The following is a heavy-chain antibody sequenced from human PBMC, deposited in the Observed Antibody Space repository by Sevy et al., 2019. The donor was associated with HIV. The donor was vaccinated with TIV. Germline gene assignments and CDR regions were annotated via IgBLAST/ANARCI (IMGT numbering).Heavy chain of an antibody. CDR1: GFTFSNYG. D-gene: IGHD6-19*01. CDR2: ISNSGDRT. V-gene: IGHV3-23*01. J-gene: IGHJ4*02. Sequence: GGSLRLSCTASGFTFSNYGMSWVRQAPGKGLEWVSGISNSGDRTYYGDSVKGRFTISRDNSKNTLSLQMNSLRAEDTAIYYCAKDSGWDLVSWGQGTLVTVSS. CDR3: AKDSGWDLVS.